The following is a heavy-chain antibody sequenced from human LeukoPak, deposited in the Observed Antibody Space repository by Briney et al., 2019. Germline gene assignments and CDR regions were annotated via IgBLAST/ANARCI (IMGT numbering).Heavy chain of an antibody. V-gene: IGHV1-46*01. J-gene: IGHJ4*02. D-gene: IGHD3-16*01. CDR3: AIITLGLLSLDY. CDR2: INPSGSSA. CDR1: GYSFTSYY. Sequence: ASVKVSCKASGYSFTSYYMHWVRQAPGQGLEWMGFINPSGSSAAYAQKFQGRLTMTRDTSISTAYMELSRLRSDDTAVYYCAIITLGLLSLDYWGQGTLVTVSS.